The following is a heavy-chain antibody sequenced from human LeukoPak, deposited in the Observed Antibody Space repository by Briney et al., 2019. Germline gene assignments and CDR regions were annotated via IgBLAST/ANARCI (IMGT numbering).Heavy chain of an antibody. CDR1: GGTFSSYA. J-gene: IGHJ3*02. V-gene: IGHV1-69*13. CDR2: IIPIFGKA. D-gene: IGHD2/OR15-2a*01. Sequence: SVKVSCKASGGTFSSYASSGVRQAPGQGLDWMGGIIPIFGKANYAQKFQARATITADESTSTAYMELSSLRSEDTAVYYCASRIGDPDAFDIWGQGTMVTVSS. CDR3: ASRIGDPDAFDI.